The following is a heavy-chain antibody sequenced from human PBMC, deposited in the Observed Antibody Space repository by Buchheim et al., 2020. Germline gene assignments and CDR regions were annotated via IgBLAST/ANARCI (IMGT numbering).Heavy chain of an antibody. V-gene: IGHV3-30*18. CDR3: AKAARPFDY. CDR1: GFTFSSYG. CDR2: ISYDGSNK. D-gene: IGHD6-6*01. Sequence: QVQLVESGGGVVQPGRSLRLSCAASGFTFSSYGMHWVRQAPGKGLEWVAVISYDGSNKYYADSVKGRFTISRDNSKNTLYLQMNSLRAEGTAVYYCAKAARPFDYWGQGTL. J-gene: IGHJ4*02.